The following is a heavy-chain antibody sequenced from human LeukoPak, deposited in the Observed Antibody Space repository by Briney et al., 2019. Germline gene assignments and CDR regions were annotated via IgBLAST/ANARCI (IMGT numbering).Heavy chain of an antibody. J-gene: IGHJ3*02. CDR3: AKEFGLSYYYDSSGYHGAFDI. D-gene: IGHD3-22*01. CDR2: ISWNSGSI. V-gene: IGHV3-9*01. Sequence: GRSRRLSCAASGFTFDDYAMHWVRQAPGKGLEWVSGISWNSGSIGYADSVKGRFTISRDNAKNSLYLQMNSLRAEDTALYYCAKEFGLSYYYDSSGYHGAFDIWGQGTMVTVSS. CDR1: GFTFDDYA.